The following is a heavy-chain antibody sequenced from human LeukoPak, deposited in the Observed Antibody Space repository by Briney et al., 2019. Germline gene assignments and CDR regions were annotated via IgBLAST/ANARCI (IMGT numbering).Heavy chain of an antibody. V-gene: IGHV4-30-2*01. CDR3: ARHLNRASGWYMGNWFDP. Sequence: SETLSLTCTVSGGSISSGGYYWSWIRQPPGKGLEWIGYIYHSGSTYYNPSLKSRVTISVDTSKNQFSLKLSSVTAADTAVYYCARHLNRASGWYMGNWFDPWGQGTLVTVSS. CDR1: GGSISSGGYY. J-gene: IGHJ5*02. CDR2: IYHSGST. D-gene: IGHD6-19*01.